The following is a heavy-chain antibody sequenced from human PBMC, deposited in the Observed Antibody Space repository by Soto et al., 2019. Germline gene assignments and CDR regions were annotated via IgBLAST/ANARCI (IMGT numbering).Heavy chain of an antibody. CDR2: ISAYNGNT. CDR1: GYTFTSYG. J-gene: IGHJ4*02. D-gene: IGHD2-21*02. CDR3: ARARSSGGPIVVVTAIDY. Sequence: ASVKVSCKASGYTFTSYGISWVRQAPGQGLEWKGWISAYNGNTNYAQKLQGRVTMTTDSSTSTAYMELRSLRSDDTAVYYCARARSSGGPIVVVTAIDYWGQGTLVTVSS. V-gene: IGHV1-18*01.